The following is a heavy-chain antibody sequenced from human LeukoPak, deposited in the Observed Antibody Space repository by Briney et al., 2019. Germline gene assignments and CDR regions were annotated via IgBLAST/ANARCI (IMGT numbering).Heavy chain of an antibody. V-gene: IGHV3-30*02. CDR2: IRYDGSNK. CDR3: AKELRGDTYYYDSSGYYY. D-gene: IGHD3-22*01. J-gene: IGHJ4*02. CDR1: GFTFSSYW. Sequence: GGSLRLSCEASGFTFSSYWMSWVRQAPGKGLEWVAFIRYDGSNKYYADSVKGRFTISRDNSKNTLYLQMNSLRAEDTAVYYCAKELRGDTYYYDSSGYYYWGQGTLVTVSS.